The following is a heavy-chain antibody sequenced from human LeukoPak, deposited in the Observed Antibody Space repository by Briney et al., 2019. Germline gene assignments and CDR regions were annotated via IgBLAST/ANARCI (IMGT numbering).Heavy chain of an antibody. J-gene: IGHJ3*02. CDR2: MNPNSGNT. Sequence: GASVKVSCKASGGTFNTYGFNWVRQATGQGLEWMGWMNPNSGNTGYAQKFQGRVTITRNTSISTAYMELSSLRSEDTAVYYCARTITIFGVVTDAFDIWGQGTMVTVSS. V-gene: IGHV1-8*03. CDR3: ARTITIFGVVTDAFDI. D-gene: IGHD3-3*01. CDR1: GGTFNTYG.